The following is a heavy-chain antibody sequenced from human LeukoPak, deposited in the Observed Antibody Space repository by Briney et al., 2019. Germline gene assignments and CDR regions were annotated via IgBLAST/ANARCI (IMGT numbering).Heavy chain of an antibody. CDR2: INHSGST. V-gene: IGHV4-34*01. CDR1: GGSFSGYY. CDR3: ARATDALNWFDP. J-gene: IGHJ5*02. Sequence: SETLSLTCAVYGGSFSGYYWSWIRQSPGKGLEWIGEINHSGSTNYNPSLKSRVTISVDTSKNQFSLKLSSVTAADTAVYYCARATDALNWFDPWGQGTLVTVSS. D-gene: IGHD2-8*01.